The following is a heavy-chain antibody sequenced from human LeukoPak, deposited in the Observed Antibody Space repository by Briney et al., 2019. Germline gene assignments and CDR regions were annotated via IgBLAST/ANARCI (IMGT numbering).Heavy chain of an antibody. CDR2: LSWNIGSI. J-gene: IGHJ4*02. D-gene: IGHD4-23*01. Sequence: GGSLRLSCAASGFTFDDYARHWVRQAPGKGLEWVSGLSWNIGSIGYADSVKGRFTISRDNAKNSRYRKMNSLRAEDTVLYYFAKAGGKFTEYGGNSTTFAYWGQRNLVTVSS. CDR3: AKAGGKFTEYGGNSTTFAY. CDR1: GFTFDDYA. V-gene: IGHV3-9*01.